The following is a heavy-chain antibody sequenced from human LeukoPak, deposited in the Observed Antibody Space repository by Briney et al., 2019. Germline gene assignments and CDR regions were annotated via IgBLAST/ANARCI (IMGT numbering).Heavy chain of an antibody. D-gene: IGHD3-22*01. CDR1: GGSISSSSYY. CDR2: IYYSGST. V-gene: IGHV4-39*07. CDR3: ARVTGYMIEDYFDY. J-gene: IGHJ4*02. Sequence: SETLSLTCTVSGGSISSSSYYWGWIRQPPGKGLEWIGSIYYSGSTYYNPSLKSRVTISVKTSKNQFSLKLSSVTAADTAVYYCARVTGYMIEDYFDYWGQGTLVTVSS.